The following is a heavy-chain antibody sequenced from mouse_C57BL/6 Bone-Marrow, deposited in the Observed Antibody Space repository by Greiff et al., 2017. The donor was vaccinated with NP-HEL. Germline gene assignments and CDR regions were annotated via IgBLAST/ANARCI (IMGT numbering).Heavy chain of an antibody. D-gene: IGHD1-1*01. CDR3: ARHALNYYGSSPYLYFDV. V-gene: IGHV1-62-2*01. CDR2: FYPGSGSI. Sequence: QVQLQQSGAELVKPGASVKLSCKASGYTFTEYTIHWVKQRSGQGLEWIGWFYPGSGSIKYNEKFKDKATLTADKSSSTVYMELSRLTSEVSAVYFCARHALNYYGSSPYLYFDVWGTGTTVTVSS. J-gene: IGHJ1*03. CDR1: GYTFTEYT.